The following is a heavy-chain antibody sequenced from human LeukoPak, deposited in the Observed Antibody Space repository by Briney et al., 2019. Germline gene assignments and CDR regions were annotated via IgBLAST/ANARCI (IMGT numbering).Heavy chain of an antibody. CDR1: GFTFSSYA. CDR3: ARDGYCSGGSCYSGDAFDI. CDR2: ISYDGSNK. D-gene: IGHD2-15*01. V-gene: IGHV3-30-3*01. Sequence: GGSLRLSCAASGFTFSSYAMHWVRQAPGKGLEWVAVISYDGSNKYYADSVKGRFTIPRDNSKNTLYLQMNSLRAEDTAVYYCARDGYCSGGSCYSGDAFDIWGQGTMVTVSS. J-gene: IGHJ3*02.